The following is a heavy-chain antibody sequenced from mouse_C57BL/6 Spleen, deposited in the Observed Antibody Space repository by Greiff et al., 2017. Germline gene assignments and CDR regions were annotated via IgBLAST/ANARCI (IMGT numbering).Heavy chain of an antibody. J-gene: IGHJ2*01. CDR3: ARYYYGNGGYFDY. Sequence: QVQLQQPGAELVMPGASVKLSCKASGYTFTSYWMHWVKQRPGQGLEWLGEIDPSDSYTNYNQKFKGKSTLTIDKSSSTAYMQLSSLTSEDSAVYYCARYYYGNGGYFDYWGQGTTLTVSS. CDR2: IDPSDSYT. CDR1: GYTFTSYW. V-gene: IGHV1-69*01. D-gene: IGHD2-1*01.